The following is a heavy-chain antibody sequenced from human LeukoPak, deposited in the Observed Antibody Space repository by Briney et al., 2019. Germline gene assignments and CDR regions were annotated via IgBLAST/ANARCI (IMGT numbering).Heavy chain of an antibody. V-gene: IGHV3-74*01. CDR3: AKSRRAYCSGGSCFGLWDY. CDR2: INSDERST. J-gene: IGHJ4*02. Sequence: GGSLRLSCAASGFTFSTYWMHWVRQGPGKGLVWVSRINSDERSTTYADSVKGRFTISRDNAKNTLYLQMNSLRAEDTAVYYCAKSRRAYCSGGSCFGLWDYWGQGTLVTVSS. D-gene: IGHD2-15*01. CDR1: GFTFSTYW.